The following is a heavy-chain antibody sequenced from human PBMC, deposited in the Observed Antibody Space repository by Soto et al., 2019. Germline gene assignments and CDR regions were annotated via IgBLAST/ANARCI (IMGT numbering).Heavy chain of an antibody. CDR1: GGSISSGDYY. Sequence: SETLSLTCTVSGGSISSGDYYWSWIRQPPGKGLEWIGYIYYSGSTNYNPSLKSRVTISVDTSKNQFSLKLSSVTAADTAVYYCARVQYYDYVWGSYRYYYGKDVWGQGTTVTVSS. V-gene: IGHV4-61*08. D-gene: IGHD3-16*02. CDR2: IYYSGST. CDR3: ARVQYYDYVWGSYRYYYGKDV. J-gene: IGHJ6*02.